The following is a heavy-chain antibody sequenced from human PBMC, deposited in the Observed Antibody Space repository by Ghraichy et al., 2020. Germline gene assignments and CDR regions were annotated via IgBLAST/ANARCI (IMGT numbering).Heavy chain of an antibody. D-gene: IGHD3-22*01. CDR2: ITGGGTT. CDR3: AKRQSSPYYMFDY. J-gene: IGHJ4*02. V-gene: IGHV3-23*01. CDR1: GFTFSSYA. Sequence: GGSLRLSCAASGFTFSSYAMSWVRQAPGKGLEWVSTITGGGTTFYAGSVKGRFTNSRDNSKDTLYLQMMSLRVEDTAVYYCAKRQSSPYYMFDYWGQGILVTVS.